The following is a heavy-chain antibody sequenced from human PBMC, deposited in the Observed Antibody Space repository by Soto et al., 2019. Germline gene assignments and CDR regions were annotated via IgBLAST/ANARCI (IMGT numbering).Heavy chain of an antibody. CDR1: GFTFSNAW. D-gene: IGHD5-18*01. CDR3: TTSSVGSPIQYGLAV. V-gene: IGHV3-15*07. J-gene: IGHJ6*02. CDR2: IKSKTDGGTT. Sequence: GGSLRLSCAASGFTFSNAWMNWVRQAPGKGLEWVGRIKSKTDGGTTDYAAPVKGRFTISRDDSKNTLYLQMNSLKTEDTAVYYCTTSSVGSPIQYGLAVRGQGTTVPVSS.